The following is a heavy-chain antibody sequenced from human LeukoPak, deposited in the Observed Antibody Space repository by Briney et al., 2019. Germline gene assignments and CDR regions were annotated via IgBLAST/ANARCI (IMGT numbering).Heavy chain of an antibody. CDR1: GFSFDDYG. Sequence: GGSLRLSCAASGFSFDDYGMHWVRHAPGKGLEWVSLISGDGVNTFYADSVKGRFTISRDNSKNSLYMQVNSLRTEDTALYHCAKERFRDSGYDSSFEYWGQGTLVTVSS. CDR3: AKERFRDSGYDSSFEY. V-gene: IGHV3-43*02. J-gene: IGHJ4*02. CDR2: ISGDGVNT. D-gene: IGHD5-12*01.